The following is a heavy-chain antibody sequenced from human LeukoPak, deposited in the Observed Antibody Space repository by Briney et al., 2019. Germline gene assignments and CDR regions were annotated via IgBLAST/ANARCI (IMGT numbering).Heavy chain of an antibody. CDR1: AFIFSSYA. CDR2: ISYDGSIK. V-gene: IGHV3-30-3*01. J-gene: IGHJ4*02. Sequence: GGSLRLSCAASAFIFSSYAMHWVRQAPGKRLEWVAVISYDGSIKYYADSVKGRFTISRDNSKNTLYLQMNSLRANDTAVYYCAREGTVTTYFDYWGQGTLIIVSS. D-gene: IGHD4-17*01. CDR3: AREGTVTTYFDY.